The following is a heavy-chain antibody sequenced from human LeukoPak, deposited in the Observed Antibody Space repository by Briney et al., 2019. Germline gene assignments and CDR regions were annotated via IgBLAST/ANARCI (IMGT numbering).Heavy chain of an antibody. CDR2: IRSKANSYAT. CDR3: TRDPGGYYYYYGMDV. Sequence: PGGSLRLSCAASGFTFSGSAMHWVRQASGKGLEWVGRIRSKANSYATAYAASVKGRFTISRDDSKNTAYLQMNSLKTEDTAVYYCTRDPGGYYYYYGMDVWGQGTTVTVSS. V-gene: IGHV3-73*01. J-gene: IGHJ6*02. CDR1: GFTFSGSA.